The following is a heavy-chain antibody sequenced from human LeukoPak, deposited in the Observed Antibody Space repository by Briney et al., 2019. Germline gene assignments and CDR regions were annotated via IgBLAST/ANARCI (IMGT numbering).Heavy chain of an antibody. D-gene: IGHD3-16*02. Sequence: PGGSLRLSCAASGFTFRSYGMSWVRQAPGKGLEWVSAISVSGGSTYYADSLKGRFTISRDNSKNTLYLQMNSLTAEDTAVYYCAKDLSSLIWGAFDIWGQGTMVTVSS. CDR2: ISVSGGST. CDR3: AKDLSSLIWGAFDI. V-gene: IGHV3-23*01. CDR1: GFTFRSYG. J-gene: IGHJ3*02.